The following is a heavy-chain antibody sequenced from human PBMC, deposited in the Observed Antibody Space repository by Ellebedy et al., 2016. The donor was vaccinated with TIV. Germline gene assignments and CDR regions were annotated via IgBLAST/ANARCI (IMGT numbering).Heavy chain of an antibody. V-gene: IGHV1-18*03. CDR3: ALDFYDSSGYYSTGFYYYYGMDV. CDR2: ISGYNGKT. Sequence: AASVKVSCKASGYTFTSYSMHWVRQAPGQGLEWMGRISGYNGKTNYAQKFQGRVTMTTDTSTSTASMELRSLRSDDMAVYYCALDFYDSSGYYSTGFYYYYGMDVWGQGTTVTVSS. CDR1: GYTFTSYS. J-gene: IGHJ6*02. D-gene: IGHD3-22*01.